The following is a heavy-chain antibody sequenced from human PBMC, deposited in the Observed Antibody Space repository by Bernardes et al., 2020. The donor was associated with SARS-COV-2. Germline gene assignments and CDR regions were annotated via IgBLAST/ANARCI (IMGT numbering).Heavy chain of an antibody. CDR3: AKYPWWSPGHGWAFDI. CDR1: GFTFRSFA. Sequence: GGSLRLSYAASGFTFRSFAMSWVRQAPGKGLEWVSIITDNGDLTYSADSVEGRFTISRDNSKDTLYLQMNSLRVEDTAIYYCAKYPWWSPGHGWAFDIWGQGTVVTVSS. CDR2: ITDNGDLT. D-gene: IGHD2-8*02. V-gene: IGHV3-23*01. J-gene: IGHJ3*02.